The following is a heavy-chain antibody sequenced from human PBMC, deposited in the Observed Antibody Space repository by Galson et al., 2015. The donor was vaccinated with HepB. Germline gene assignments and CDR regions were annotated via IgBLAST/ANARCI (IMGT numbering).Heavy chain of an antibody. D-gene: IGHD4-23*01. CDR2: ISGSGGST. CDR1: GFTFSSYA. Sequence: SLRLSCAASGFTFSSYAMSWVRQAPGKGLEWVSAISGSGGSTYYADSVKGRFTISRDNSKNTLYLQMNSLRAEDTAVYYCANQPIDYGGNPEPFDYWGQGTLVTVSS. J-gene: IGHJ4*02. V-gene: IGHV3-23*01. CDR3: ANQPIDYGGNPEPFDY.